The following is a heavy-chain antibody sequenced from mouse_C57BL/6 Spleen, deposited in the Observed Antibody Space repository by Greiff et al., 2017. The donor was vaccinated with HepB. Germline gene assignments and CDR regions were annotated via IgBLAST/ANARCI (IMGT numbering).Heavy chain of an antibody. Sequence: QVQLQQPGAELVKPGASVKMSCKASGYTFTSYWITWVKQRPGQGLEWIGDIYPSSGSTNYNEKFKSKATLTVDTSSSTAYMQLSSLTSEDSAVYYCARGGNYYGSGLDYWGQGTTLTVSS. D-gene: IGHD1-1*01. CDR2: IYPSSGST. CDR3: ARGGNYYGSGLDY. J-gene: IGHJ2*01. CDR1: GYTFTSYW. V-gene: IGHV1-55*01.